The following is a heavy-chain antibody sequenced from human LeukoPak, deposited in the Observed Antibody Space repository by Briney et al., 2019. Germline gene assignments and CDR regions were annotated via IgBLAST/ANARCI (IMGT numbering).Heavy chain of an antibody. CDR1: GYTFTGYY. J-gene: IGHJ4*02. CDR2: INPNSGGT. Sequence: ASVKVSCKASGYTFTGYYTHWVRQAPGQGLEWMGWINPNSGGTNYAQKFQGRVTMTRDTSISTAYMELSRLRSDDTAVYYCARVNYSSGWYVPFYWGQGTLVTVSS. D-gene: IGHD6-19*01. CDR3: ARVNYSSGWYVPFY. V-gene: IGHV1-2*02.